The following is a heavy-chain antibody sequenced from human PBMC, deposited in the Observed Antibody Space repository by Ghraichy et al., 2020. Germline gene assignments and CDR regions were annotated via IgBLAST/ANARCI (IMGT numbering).Heavy chain of an antibody. J-gene: IGHJ3*02. D-gene: IGHD6-13*01. CDR3: ASTSTSSSWYDAFDI. CDR2: INHSGST. V-gene: IGHV4-34*01. Sequence: SETLSLTCAVYGGSFSGYYWSWIRQPPGKGLEWIGEINHSGSTNYNPSLKSRVTISVDTSKNQFSLKLSSVTAADTAVYYCASTSTSSSWYDAFDIWGQGTMVTVSS. CDR1: GGSFSGYY.